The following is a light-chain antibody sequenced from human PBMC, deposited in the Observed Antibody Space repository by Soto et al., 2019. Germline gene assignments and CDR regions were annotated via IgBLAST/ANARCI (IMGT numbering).Light chain of an antibody. CDR1: QSIKNY. CDR3: QQSYSTPLT. J-gene: IGKJ4*01. Sequence: DIQMTQSPSSLSASIGDRVTITCRASQSIKNYLDWYQQKPGKAPHLLIYAASSLESGVPSRFSGSDSGTDFTLTISSLQPEDVATYYCQQSYSTPLTFGGGTQVEIK. V-gene: IGKV1-39*01. CDR2: AAS.